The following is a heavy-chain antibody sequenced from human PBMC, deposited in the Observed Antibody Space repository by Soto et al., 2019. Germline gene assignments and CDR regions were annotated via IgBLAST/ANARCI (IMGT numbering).Heavy chain of an antibody. Sequence: ASVKVSCKASGYTFITYDINWVRQATGQGLEWMGWMNPSNGNAGYAQKFQGRLTMTRNTSISTAYMELSSLRSDDTAGYFCARRKEPSGPKYFDSWGQGSLVTVSS. CDR2: MNPSNGNA. D-gene: IGHD6-6*01. CDR3: ARRKEPSGPKYFDS. V-gene: IGHV1-8*01. J-gene: IGHJ4*02. CDR1: GYTFITYD.